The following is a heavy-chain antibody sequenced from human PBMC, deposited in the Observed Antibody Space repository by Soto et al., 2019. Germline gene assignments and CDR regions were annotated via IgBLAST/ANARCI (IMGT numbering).Heavy chain of an antibody. Sequence: PSETLSLTCTVSGGSISSYYWSWIRQPPGKGLEWIGYIYYSGITNYNPSLKSRVTISVETSKNQFSLKLSSVTAADTAVYYCARDLWGYCGTDCYPLDVWGQGTTVTVS. CDR1: GGSISSYY. CDR2: IYYSGIT. D-gene: IGHD2-21*02. V-gene: IGHV4-59*12. CDR3: ARDLWGYCGTDCYPLDV. J-gene: IGHJ6*02.